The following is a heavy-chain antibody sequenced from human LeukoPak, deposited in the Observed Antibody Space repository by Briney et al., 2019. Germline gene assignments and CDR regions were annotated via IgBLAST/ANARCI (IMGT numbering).Heavy chain of an antibody. CDR3: ATVPAAITPGDY. Sequence: ASVKVSCKASGYTFTSYYIHWVRQAPGQGLEWMGWISAYNGNTNYAQKLQGRVTMTTDTSTSTAYMELRSLRSDDTAVYYCATVPAAITPGDYWGQGTLVTVSS. CDR1: GYTFTSYY. CDR2: ISAYNGNT. J-gene: IGHJ4*02. D-gene: IGHD2-2*01. V-gene: IGHV1-18*04.